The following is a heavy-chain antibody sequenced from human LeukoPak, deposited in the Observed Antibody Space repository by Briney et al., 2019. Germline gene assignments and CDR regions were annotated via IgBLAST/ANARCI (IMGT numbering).Heavy chain of an antibody. D-gene: IGHD3-10*01. CDR1: GGSITNSDYF. CDR3: ASLDASSAHFSGSFPDN. V-gene: IGHV4-39*01. J-gene: IGHJ4*02. CDR2: VDYSGRT. Sequence: PSETLSLTCTVSGGSITNSDYFWGWIRQPPGKGLEWIGNVDYSGRTHYNPSLMSRVTIYADNSKNQFSLKLRSVTAADTAVYYCASLDASSAHFSGSFPDNWGQGTLVTVSS.